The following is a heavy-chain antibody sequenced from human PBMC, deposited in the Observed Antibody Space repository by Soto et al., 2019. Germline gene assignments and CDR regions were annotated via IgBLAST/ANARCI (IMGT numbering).Heavy chain of an antibody. J-gene: IGHJ6*02. Sequence: QVQLVQSGAEVKKPGASVKVSCKASGYTFTSYGISWVRQAPGQGLEWMGWISAYNGKTNYAQKLQGRVTKTTETSTSTAYTELRSLRSDDTDVFYCASVPPCSSSRYYGMDVWGQGTAVTVSS. CDR2: ISAYNGKT. D-gene: IGHD6-6*01. CDR3: ASVPPCSSSRYYGMDV. V-gene: IGHV1-18*04. CDR1: GYTFTSYG.